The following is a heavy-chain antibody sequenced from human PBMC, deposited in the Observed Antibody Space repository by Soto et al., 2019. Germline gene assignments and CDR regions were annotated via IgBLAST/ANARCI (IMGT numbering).Heavy chain of an antibody. V-gene: IGHV3-15*07. J-gene: IGHJ6*02. CDR2: IKSKTDGGTT. CDR1: SVSNAW. D-gene: IGHD6-13*01. CDR3: TTDRTGTPTYYYYGMAV. Sequence: SVSNAWMNWVRQAPGKGLEWVGRIKSKTDGGTTDYAAPVKGRFTISRDDSKNTLYLQMNSLKTEDTAVYYCTTDRTGTPTYYYYGMAVWGQGTTVTVSS.